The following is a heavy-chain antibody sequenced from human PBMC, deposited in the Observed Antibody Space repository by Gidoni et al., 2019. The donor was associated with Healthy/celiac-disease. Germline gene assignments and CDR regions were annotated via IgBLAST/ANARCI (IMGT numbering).Heavy chain of an antibody. CDR1: GFTFSSYR. J-gene: IGHJ4*02. CDR3: ARDEGGTGTMVRGVIITSFDY. CDR2: IWYDGSNK. V-gene: IGHV3-33*01. Sequence: QVQLVESGGGVVQPGRSLRLSCAASGFTFSSYRMPWVRQAPGKGLEWVAVIWYDGSNKYYADAVKGRFTISRDNSKNTLYLQMNSLRAEDTAVYYCARDEGGTGTMVRGVIITSFDYWGQGTLVTVSS. D-gene: IGHD3-10*01.